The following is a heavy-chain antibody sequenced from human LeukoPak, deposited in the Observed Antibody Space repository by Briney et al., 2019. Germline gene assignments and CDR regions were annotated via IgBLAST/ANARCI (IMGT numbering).Heavy chain of an antibody. V-gene: IGHV3-66*01. D-gene: IGHD6-13*01. CDR2: IYSGGST. Sequence: GGSLRLSCAASGFTVSSNYMSWVRQAPGKGLEWVSVIYSGGSTYYADSVKGRFTISRDNSKNMLYLQMNSLRAEDTAVYYCARDVAGYSSSWRAEYFQHWGQGTLVTVSS. CDR3: ARDVAGYSSSWRAEYFQH. CDR1: GFTVSSNY. J-gene: IGHJ1*01.